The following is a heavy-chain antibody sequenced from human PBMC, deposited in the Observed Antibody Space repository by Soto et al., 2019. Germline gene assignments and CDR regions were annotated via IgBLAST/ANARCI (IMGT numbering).Heavy chain of an antibody. V-gene: IGHV3-15*01. CDR3: TTDQVAARPGLSWYFDL. J-gene: IGHJ2*01. D-gene: IGHD6-6*01. CDR2: IKSKTDGGTT. CDR1: GFTFSNAW. Sequence: GGSLRLSCAASGFTFSNAWMSWVRQAPGKGLEWVGRIKSKTDGGTTDYAAPGKGRFTISRDDSKNTLYLQMNSLKTEDTAVYYCTTDQVAARPGLSWYFDLWGRGTLVTVSS.